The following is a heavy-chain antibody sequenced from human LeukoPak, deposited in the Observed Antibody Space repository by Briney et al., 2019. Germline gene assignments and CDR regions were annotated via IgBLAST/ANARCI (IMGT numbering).Heavy chain of an antibody. CDR3: ATDLVDGDYGDRLGGTDV. V-gene: IGHV1-24*01. Sequence: ASVKVSCKVSGYTLTELSMHWVRQAPGKGLEWMGGFDPEDGETIYARKFQGRVTMTEDTSTDTAYMELSSLRSEDTAVYYCATDLVDGDYGDRLGGTDVWGQGTTVTVSS. CDR1: GYTLTELS. D-gene: IGHD4-17*01. J-gene: IGHJ6*02. CDR2: FDPEDGET.